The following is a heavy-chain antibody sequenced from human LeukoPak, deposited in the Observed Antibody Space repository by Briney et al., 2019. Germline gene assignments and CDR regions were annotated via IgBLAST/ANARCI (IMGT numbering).Heavy chain of an antibody. V-gene: IGHV3-74*01. CDR3: ARGGSAPGYYYMDV. D-gene: IGHD6-13*01. CDR2: INSDGSST. J-gene: IGHJ6*03. CDR1: GFTFSSYW. Sequence: GGSLRLSCAASGFTFSSYWMHWVRQAPGKGLVWVSRINSDGSSTSYADSVKGRFTISRDNAKNTLYLQMNSLRAEDTAVYYCARGGSAPGYYYMDVWGKGTTVTVSS.